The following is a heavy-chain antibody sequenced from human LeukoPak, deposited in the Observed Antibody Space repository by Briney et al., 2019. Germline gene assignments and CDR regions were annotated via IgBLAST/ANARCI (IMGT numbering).Heavy chain of an antibody. CDR2: ISGSGGST. CDR1: GFTFSSYA. V-gene: IGHV3-23*01. D-gene: IGHD3-9*01. J-gene: IGHJ4*02. Sequence: GGSLRLSCAASGFTFSSYAMSWVRQAPGKGLEWVSAISGSGGSTYYADSVKGRVTISRDNSKNTLYLQMNSLRAEDTAVYYCAKDEEGTYYDILTGYFDYWGQGTLVTVSS. CDR3: AKDEEGTYYDILTGYFDY.